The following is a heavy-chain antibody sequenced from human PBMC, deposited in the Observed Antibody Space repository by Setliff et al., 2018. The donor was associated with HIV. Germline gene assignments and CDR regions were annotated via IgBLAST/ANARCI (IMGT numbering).Heavy chain of an antibody. CDR3: STRLRWSPEKIDY. Sequence: LRLSCAASGFTFSNAWMNWVRQAPGKGLEWVGRIKSIGDGETTDYAAPVKGRFTISRDDSKNTLYLQLNNLETEDTAFYYCSTRLRWSPEKIDYWGQGTLVTVSS. D-gene: IGHD6-13*01. V-gene: IGHV3-15*01. J-gene: IGHJ4*02. CDR2: IKSIGDGETT. CDR1: GFTFSNAW.